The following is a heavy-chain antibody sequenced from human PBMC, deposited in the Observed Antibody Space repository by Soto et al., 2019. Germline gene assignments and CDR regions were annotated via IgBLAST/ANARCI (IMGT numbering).Heavy chain of an antibody. Sequence: VQLVESGEGLVQPGESLRLSCAASGFTFSNYYMTWVRQAPGKGLEWLANMNQDGSETYYVDSVKGRFTISRDNAKSLLYLQMNSLYYCARDIVAPGSFVYFDYWGQGSLVSVSS. J-gene: IGHJ4*02. CDR3: GSFVYFDY. D-gene: IGHD5-12*01. CDR1: GFTFSNYY. CDR2: MNQDGSET. V-gene: IGHV3-7*02.